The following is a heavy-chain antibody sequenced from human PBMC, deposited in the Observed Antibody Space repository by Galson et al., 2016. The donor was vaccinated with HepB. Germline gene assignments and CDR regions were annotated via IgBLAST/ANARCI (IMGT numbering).Heavy chain of an antibody. Sequence: SLRLSCAASGFTFSSYAMTWVRQAPGKGLEWVSGITTSGDRTLSADSVKGRFTVSRDNSKNTLFLQMNGLRAEDTAVYYCAKDRYGAYPDYFDYWGQGTLVTASS. D-gene: IGHD5-12*01. CDR3: AKDRYGAYPDYFDY. V-gene: IGHV3-23*01. J-gene: IGHJ4*02. CDR2: ITTSGDRT. CDR1: GFTFSSYA.